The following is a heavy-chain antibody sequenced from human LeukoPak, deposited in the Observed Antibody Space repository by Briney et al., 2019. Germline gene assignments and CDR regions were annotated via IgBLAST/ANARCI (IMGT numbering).Heavy chain of an antibody. J-gene: IGHJ6*03. D-gene: IGHD2-15*01. CDR2: IIPIFGTA. Sequence: SVKVSCKASGGTFSSYAISWVRQAPGQGLEWMGGIIPIFGTADYAQKFQGRVTITADESTSTAYMELSSLRSEDTAVYYCGATDSDGVYYYYMDVWGKGTTVTVSS. CDR1: GGTFSSYA. V-gene: IGHV1-69*13. CDR3: GATDSDGVYYYYMDV.